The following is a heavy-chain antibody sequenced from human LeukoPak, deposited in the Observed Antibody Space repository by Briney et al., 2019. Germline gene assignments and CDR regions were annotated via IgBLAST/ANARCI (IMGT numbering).Heavy chain of an antibody. J-gene: IGHJ4*02. CDR3: AKLDSSAVDY. CDR2: ISGSGGST. Sequence: GRSLSLSCAASGFTFSSYAMSWGRQAPGTGLGWVSAISGSGGSTYYADSVKGRFTISRDNSKNTLYLQMNRLIAEDTAVYDCAKLDSSAVDYWGQGTLVTVSS. V-gene: IGHV3-23*01. D-gene: IGHD6-25*01. CDR1: GFTFSSYA.